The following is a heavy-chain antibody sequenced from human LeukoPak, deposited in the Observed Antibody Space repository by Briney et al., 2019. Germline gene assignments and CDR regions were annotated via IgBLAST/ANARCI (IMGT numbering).Heavy chain of an antibody. V-gene: IGHV4-34*01. D-gene: IGHD1-7*01. J-gene: IGHJ6*03. CDR2: INDSGRT. Sequence: SETLSLTCAVYGGSFSNYYWSWIRKTPGKGMEWIGEINDSGRTNYNPSLMSRVTVSVDTSKNQFSLRLTSVTATDTAVYYCARRWNYRRNYYIDVWGKGAAVSVSS. CDR3: ARRWNYRRNYYIDV. CDR1: GGSFSNYY.